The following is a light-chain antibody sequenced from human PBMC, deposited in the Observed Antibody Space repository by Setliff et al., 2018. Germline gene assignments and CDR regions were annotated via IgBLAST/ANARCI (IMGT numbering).Light chain of an antibody. CDR3: AAWDDSLNGLYV. CDR1: SSNIGSNT. J-gene: IGLJ1*01. Sequence: QSALAQPPSTSGTPGQKVTISCSGGSSNIGSNTVNWYQQFPGTAPKLLIYSNDQRPSRVPDRFSGSKSGTSASLAISGLQSEDESYYYCAAWDDSLNGLYVFGTGTKVTVL. CDR2: SND. V-gene: IGLV1-44*01.